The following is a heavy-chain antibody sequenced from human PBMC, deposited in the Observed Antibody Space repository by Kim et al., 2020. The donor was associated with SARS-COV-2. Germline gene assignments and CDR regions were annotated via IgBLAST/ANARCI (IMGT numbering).Heavy chain of an antibody. D-gene: IGHD2-15*01. J-gene: IGHJ4*02. CDR3: AGFGGYGFNY. V-gene: IGHV3-53*01. CDR2: ST. Sequence: STYSADSVKGRFTISRDNSKNTLYLQMNSLRAEDTAVYYCAGFGGYGFNYWGQGTLVTVSS.